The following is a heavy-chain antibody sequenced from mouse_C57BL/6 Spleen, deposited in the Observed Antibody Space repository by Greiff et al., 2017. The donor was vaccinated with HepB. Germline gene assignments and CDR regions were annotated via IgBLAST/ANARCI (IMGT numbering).Heavy chain of an antibody. J-gene: IGHJ1*03. D-gene: IGHD1-1*01. CDR3: ARSGDGSSRNWYFDV. CDR2: IYPRSGNT. Sequence: SGAELARPGASVKLSCKASGYTFTSYGISWVKQRTGQGLEWIGEIYPRSGNTYYNEKFKGKATLTADKSSSTAYMELRSLTSEDSAVYFCARSGDGSSRNWYFDVWGTGTTVTVSS. V-gene: IGHV1-81*01. CDR1: GYTFTSYG.